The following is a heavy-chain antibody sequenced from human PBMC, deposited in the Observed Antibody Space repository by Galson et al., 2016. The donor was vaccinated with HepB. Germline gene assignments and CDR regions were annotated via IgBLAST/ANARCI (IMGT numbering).Heavy chain of an antibody. J-gene: IGHJ4*02. Sequence: PLRLSCAASGFTFSNYGMSLVRQAPGRGLEWVSGISGSGASTTYADSVKGRFTISRDNSKNTLYLQMSSLRAEDTALYYCAKVDCGGDCKRFDYWGQGTLVTVSS. CDR1: GFTFSNYG. CDR2: ISGSGAST. V-gene: IGHV3-23*01. D-gene: IGHD2-21*02. CDR3: AKVDCGGDCKRFDY.